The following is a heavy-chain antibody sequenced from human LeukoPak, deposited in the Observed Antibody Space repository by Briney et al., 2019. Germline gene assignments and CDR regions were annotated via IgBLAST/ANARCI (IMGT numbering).Heavy chain of an antibody. D-gene: IGHD6-6*01. CDR2: INPSGGST. V-gene: IGHV1-46*01. CDR3: ARDKVKQLAKGYYYYYMDV. Sequence: GASVKVSCKASGYTFTSYYMHWVRQAPGQGLEWMGIINPSGGSTSYAQKFQGRVTITTDTSTSTVYMELSSLRSEDTAVYYCARDKVKQLAKGYYYYYMDVWGKGTTVTVSS. CDR1: GYTFTSYY. J-gene: IGHJ6*03.